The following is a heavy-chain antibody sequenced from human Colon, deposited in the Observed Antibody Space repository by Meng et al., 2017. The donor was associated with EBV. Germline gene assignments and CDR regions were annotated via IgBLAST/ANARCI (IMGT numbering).Heavy chain of an antibody. CDR2: IHHSGSA. Sequence: VQTPEAGPGLVGPSPTPSLTCPCSGGSRSSGNYYWSWIRQPPGKGLEWIGYIHHSGSAYYNPSLKSRVSISVDTSKSQFSLNLNSMTAADTAVYYCASFDHIPRRNYFDYWGQGTLVTVSS. CDR1: GGSRSSGNYY. CDR3: ASFDHIPRRNYFDY. V-gene: IGHV4-30-4*01. D-gene: IGHD2-21*01. J-gene: IGHJ4*02.